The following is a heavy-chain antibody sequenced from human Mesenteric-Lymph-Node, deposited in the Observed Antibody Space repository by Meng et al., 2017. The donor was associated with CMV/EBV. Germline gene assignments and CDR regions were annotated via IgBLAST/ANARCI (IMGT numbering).Heavy chain of an antibody. CDR1: GFTFSSYS. CDR2: IKQDGSEK. Sequence: GESLKISCAASGFTFSSYSMNWVRQAPGKGLEWVANIKQDGSEKYYVDSVKGRFTISRDNAKNSLYLQMNSLRAEDTAVYYCASSSSGAFDYWGQGTLVTVSS. CDR3: ASSSSGAFDY. V-gene: IGHV3-7*01. J-gene: IGHJ4*02. D-gene: IGHD6-6*01.